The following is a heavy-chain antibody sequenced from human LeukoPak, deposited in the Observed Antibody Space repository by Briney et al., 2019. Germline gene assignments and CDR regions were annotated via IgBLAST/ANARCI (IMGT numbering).Heavy chain of an antibody. D-gene: IGHD3-10*01. CDR3: AKFRAYYYGSGSYNFLDY. V-gene: IGHV3-23*01. J-gene: IGHJ4*02. CDR1: GFTFSSYA. CDR2: ISGSGGST. Sequence: GGSLRLSFAASGFTFSSYAMSWVRQAPGKGLEWVSAISGSGGSTYYADSVKGRFTISRDNSKNTLYLQMNSLRAEDTAVYYCAKFRAYYYGSGSYNFLDYWGQGTLVTVSS.